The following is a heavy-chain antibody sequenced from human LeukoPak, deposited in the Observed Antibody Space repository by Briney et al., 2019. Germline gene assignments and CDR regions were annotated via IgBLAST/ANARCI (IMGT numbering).Heavy chain of an antibody. Sequence: PGGSLRLSCAASGFTFSSYSMNWVRQAPGKGLEWVSSISSSSSYIYYADSVKARFTISRDNAKNSSYLQMNSLRAEDTAVYYCARDLTYSSSWYWTFDYWGQGTLVTVSS. CDR1: GFTFSSYS. D-gene: IGHD6-13*01. V-gene: IGHV3-21*01. CDR2: ISSSSSYI. J-gene: IGHJ4*02. CDR3: ARDLTYSSSWYWTFDY.